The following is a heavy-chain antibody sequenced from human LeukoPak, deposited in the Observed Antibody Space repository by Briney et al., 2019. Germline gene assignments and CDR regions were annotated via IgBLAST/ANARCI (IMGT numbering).Heavy chain of an antibody. CDR2: ISPNNAKT. CDR3: ARAVRGDCHTGTCYSWFDP. CDR1: GYTFTSYG. J-gene: IGHJ5*02. Sequence: ASVKVSCKASGYTFTSYGITWLRQAPGQGPEWMGWISPNNAKTDSARSFQGRVSMTTDTSTSTAYMELTRLRSDDTAVYYCARAVRGDCHTGTCYSWFDPWGQGTLVTVSS. V-gene: IGHV1-18*01. D-gene: IGHD2-15*01.